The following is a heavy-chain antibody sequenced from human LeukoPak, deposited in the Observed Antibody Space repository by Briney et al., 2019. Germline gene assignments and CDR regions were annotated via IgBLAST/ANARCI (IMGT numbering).Heavy chain of an antibody. CDR3: ARDTYDYSSSWYLSVRSFDY. CDR1: GYTFTNYG. Sequence: ASVKVSCKASGYTFTNYGITWVRQAPGQGLEWMGWISGYNGNTNYAQKFQGRVTITADKSTSTAYMELSSLRSEDTAVYYCARDTYDYSSSWYLSVRSFDYWGQGTLVTVSS. CDR2: ISGYNGNT. V-gene: IGHV1-18*01. D-gene: IGHD6-13*01. J-gene: IGHJ4*02.